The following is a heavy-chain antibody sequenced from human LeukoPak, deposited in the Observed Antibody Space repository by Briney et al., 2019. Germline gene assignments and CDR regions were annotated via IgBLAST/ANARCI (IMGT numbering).Heavy chain of an antibody. Sequence: ASETLSLTCTVSDFSISNYYWSWIRQPPGKGLEWIGYIYYSGTTNYNPSLKSRVSMSVDTSKNQFSLKLSSVTAADTAVYYCARTGFGEFPNWFDPWGQGTLVTVSS. CDR3: ARTGFGEFPNWFDP. CDR2: IYYSGTT. V-gene: IGHV4-59*01. CDR1: DFSISNYY. D-gene: IGHD3-10*01. J-gene: IGHJ5*02.